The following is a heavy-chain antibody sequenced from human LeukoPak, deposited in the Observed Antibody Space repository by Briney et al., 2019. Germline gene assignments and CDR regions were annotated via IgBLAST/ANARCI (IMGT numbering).Heavy chain of an antibody. Sequence: VSVKVSCKASGYTFTGYYMHWVRQAPGQGLEWMGWINPNSGGTNYAQKFQGRVTMTRDTSISTAYMELSRLRSDDTAVYYCARVPYNWNGGGWFDPWGQGTLVTVSS. D-gene: IGHD1-20*01. J-gene: IGHJ5*02. CDR2: INPNSGGT. V-gene: IGHV1-2*02. CDR3: ARVPYNWNGGGWFDP. CDR1: GYTFTGYY.